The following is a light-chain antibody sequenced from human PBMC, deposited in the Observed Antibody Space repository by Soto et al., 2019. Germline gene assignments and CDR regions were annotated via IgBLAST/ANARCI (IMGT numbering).Light chain of an antibody. CDR2: SNN. J-gene: IGLJ3*02. CDR3: AAWDDSLNGPL. Sequence: QSVLTQPPSASGTPGQRVTMSCSGSSSNIVINAVNWYRQLPGTAPKLLIYSNNQRPSGVPDRFSGSKSGTSASLAVSGLQSEDEANYYCAAWDDSLNGPLFGGGTKVTVL. CDR1: SSNIVINA. V-gene: IGLV1-44*01.